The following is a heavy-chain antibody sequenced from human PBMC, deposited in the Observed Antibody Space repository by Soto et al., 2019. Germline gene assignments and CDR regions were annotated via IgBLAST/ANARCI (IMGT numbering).Heavy chain of an antibody. Sequence: SDTLSLTCTFSGGSISSYYWSWIRQPPGKGLEWIGHTYYSGSTNYKPSLKSRVNISVVKSKNQFSLKLSSVTIADTAVYYCAGSGYYPNYFDYWGQGTLVTVS. D-gene: IGHD3-22*01. CDR3: AGSGYYPNYFDY. CDR1: GGSISSYY. J-gene: IGHJ4*02. CDR2: TYYSGST. V-gene: IGHV4-59*12.